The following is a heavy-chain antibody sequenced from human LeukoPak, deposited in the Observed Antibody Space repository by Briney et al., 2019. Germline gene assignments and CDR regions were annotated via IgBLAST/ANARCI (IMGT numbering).Heavy chain of an antibody. CDR3: ATGPRNDP. CDR1: GYTFTSYD. J-gene: IGHJ5*02. Sequence: ASVKVSCKASGYTFTSYDISWVRQATGQGLEWLGWVHPDNGNTYYAQRFRGRVTMSRDTSTTTAYMELSGLRSNDTAVYFCATGPRNDPWGQGTLVTVSS. D-gene: IGHD1-14*01. CDR2: VHPDNGNT. V-gene: IGHV1-8*01.